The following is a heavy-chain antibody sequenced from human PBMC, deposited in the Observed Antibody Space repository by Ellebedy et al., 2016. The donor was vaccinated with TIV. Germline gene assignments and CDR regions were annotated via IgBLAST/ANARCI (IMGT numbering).Heavy chain of an antibody. V-gene: IGHV3-7*03. D-gene: IGHD5-12*01. CDR2: IKEDGSDK. Sequence: GGSLRLSCAASGFTFSSYWMSWVRQAPGKGLEWVANIKEDGSDKYYVDSVKGRFTISRDSAKNSLFLQMNSLRAEDTAVYFCARGGAWLLDYWGQGTLVTVSS. J-gene: IGHJ4*02. CDR1: GFTFSSYW. CDR3: ARGGAWLLDY.